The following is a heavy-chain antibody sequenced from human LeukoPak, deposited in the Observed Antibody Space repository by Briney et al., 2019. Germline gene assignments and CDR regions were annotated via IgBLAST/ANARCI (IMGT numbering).Heavy chain of an antibody. CDR3: ARDLYGEGWFDP. CDR2: IYNRGST. V-gene: IGHV4-61*01. Sequence: PSETLSLTCTVSGGSVSSGTYYWSWIRQPPGKGLEWIGYIYNRGSTESNPSLKSRVTILVDTSKNQFSLKLSSVTAADTAVYYCARDLYGEGWFDPWGQGTLVTVSS. CDR1: GGSVSSGTYY. J-gene: IGHJ5*02. D-gene: IGHD4-17*01.